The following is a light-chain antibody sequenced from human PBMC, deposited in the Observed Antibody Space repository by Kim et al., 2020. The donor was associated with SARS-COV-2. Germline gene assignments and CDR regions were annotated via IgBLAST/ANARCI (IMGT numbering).Light chain of an antibody. J-gene: IGLJ2*01. V-gene: IGLV2-14*03. Sequence: QSALTQPASVSGSPGQSITISCTGTSSDVGAYNYVSWYQQHPGKVPKLMIYDVSNRPSGVSNRFSGSKSGNTASLTISGLQADDEADYYCASYTRSATVIFGEGTKVTVL. CDR1: SSDVGAYNY. CDR2: DVS. CDR3: ASYTRSATVI.